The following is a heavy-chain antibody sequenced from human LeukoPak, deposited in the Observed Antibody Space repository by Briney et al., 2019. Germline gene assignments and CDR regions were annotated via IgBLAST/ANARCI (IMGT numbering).Heavy chain of an antibody. J-gene: IGHJ4*02. Sequence: QAGGSLRLSCAASGSYWMHWVRQAPGKGLVWVSHINSDGSWTSYADSVKGRFTISKDNAKNTVYLQTNNLRAEDTAVYYCVSFYETYWGRGTLVTVSS. CDR1: GSYW. CDR3: VSFYETY. CDR2: INSDGSWT. V-gene: IGHV3-74*01. D-gene: IGHD2/OR15-2a*01.